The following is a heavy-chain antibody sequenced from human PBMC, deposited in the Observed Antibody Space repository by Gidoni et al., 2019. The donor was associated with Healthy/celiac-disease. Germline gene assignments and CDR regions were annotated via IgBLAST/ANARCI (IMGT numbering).Heavy chain of an antibody. J-gene: IGHJ4*02. D-gene: IGHD7-27*01. V-gene: IGHV4-61*01. CDR1: GASVRSGSYY. CDR3: ARAGMATGAAGDY. CDR2: IYYSGST. Sequence: QVQLQESGPGLVKPSETLSLTCPVLGASVRSGSYYWSWIRQPPGKGLEWIGYIYYSGSTNYNPSLKSRVTISVDTSKNQFSLKLSSVTAADTAVYYCARAGMATGAAGDYWGQGTLVTVSS.